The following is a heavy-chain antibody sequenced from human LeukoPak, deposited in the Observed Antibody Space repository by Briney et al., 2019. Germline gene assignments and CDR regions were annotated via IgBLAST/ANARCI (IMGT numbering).Heavy chain of an antibody. D-gene: IGHD3-22*01. CDR1: GGTFSSYA. Sequence: SVKVSCKASGGTFSSYAISWVRQAPGQGLEWMGRIIPILGIANYAQKFQGRVTITADKSTSTAYMELSSLRPEDTAVYYCARTKARVITNNWFDPWGQGTLVTVSS. CDR2: IIPILGIA. J-gene: IGHJ5*02. CDR3: ARTKARVITNNWFDP. V-gene: IGHV1-69*04.